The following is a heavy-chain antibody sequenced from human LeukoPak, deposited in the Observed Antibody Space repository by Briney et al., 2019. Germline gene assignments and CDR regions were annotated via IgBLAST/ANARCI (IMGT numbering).Heavy chain of an antibody. CDR2: ISYSGNT. J-gene: IGHJ3*02. CDR1: GDSIISSDYH. V-gene: IGHV4-39*01. Sequence: SETLSLTCTVSGDSIISSDYHWGWVRQPPGNGLEWIGTISYSGNTDYNPSLRSRVTISVDTSNNQFSLRLGSVTAADTAVYHCARHCCSGPAKRVFDIWGQGTMVTVSS. D-gene: IGHD2-15*01. CDR3: ARHCCSGPAKRVFDI.